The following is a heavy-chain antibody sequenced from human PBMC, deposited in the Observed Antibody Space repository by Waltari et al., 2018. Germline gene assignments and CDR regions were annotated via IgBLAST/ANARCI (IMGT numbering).Heavy chain of an antibody. J-gene: IGHJ4*02. CDR2: IRRQPFNYAT. CDR1: GLSSRGPS. D-gene: IGHD1-1*01. V-gene: IGHV3-73*01. Sequence: VQLVESGGGLVQPGGCRQLSGQSSGLSSRGPSRHWVRQTSGGGLEWVGRIRRQPFNYATAYSESVKGRFTISRDDSKNTAYLQMNNLMTEDTAVYYCSGGEVTGTDFWGQGTLVTVSS. CDR3: SGGEVTGTDF.